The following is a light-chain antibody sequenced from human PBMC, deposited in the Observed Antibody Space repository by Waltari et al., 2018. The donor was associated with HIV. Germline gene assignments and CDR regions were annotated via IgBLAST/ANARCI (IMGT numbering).Light chain of an antibody. Sequence: QSVLTQPPSASGTPGQTVTISCSRSSSNIGSHTLNWYQQIPGTAPTLLIDSNNQRPSGVPDRFSGSKSGTSASLAISGFQSEDEADYYCAAWDDSLNGVVFGGGTKLTVL. CDR1: SSNIGSHT. CDR2: SNN. CDR3: AAWDDSLNGVV. J-gene: IGLJ2*01. V-gene: IGLV1-44*01.